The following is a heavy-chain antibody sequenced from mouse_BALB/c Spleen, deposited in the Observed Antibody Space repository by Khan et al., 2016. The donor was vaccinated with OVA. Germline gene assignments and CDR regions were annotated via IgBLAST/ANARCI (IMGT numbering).Heavy chain of an antibody. CDR2: INYSGTT. Sequence: EVQLQESGPGLVKPSQSLSLTCTVTGYSITREYAWNWIQQFPGNKLEWMGYINYSGTTRFNPSLKSRTSITRDTSKNQFFLQLNSVTTEDTATYYCARKDYYDYDPFPYWGQGTLVTVSA. J-gene: IGHJ3*01. CDR3: ARKDYYDYDPFPY. D-gene: IGHD2-4*01. CDR1: GYSITREYA. V-gene: IGHV3-2*02.